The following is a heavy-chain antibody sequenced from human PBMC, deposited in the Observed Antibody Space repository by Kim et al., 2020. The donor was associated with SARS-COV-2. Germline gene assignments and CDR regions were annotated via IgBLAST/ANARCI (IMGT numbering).Heavy chain of an antibody. CDR3: ASLYSSGCLDY. J-gene: IGHJ4*02. D-gene: IGHD6-19*01. CDR2: T. V-gene: IGHV4-39*01. Sequence: TSDNPSLKSRVTISVDTSKNQFSLKLSSVTAADTAVYYCASLYSSGCLDYWGQGTLVTVSS.